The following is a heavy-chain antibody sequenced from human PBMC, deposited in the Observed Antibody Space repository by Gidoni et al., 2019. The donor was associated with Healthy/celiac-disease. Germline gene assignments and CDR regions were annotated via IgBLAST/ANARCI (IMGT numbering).Heavy chain of an antibody. V-gene: IGHV4-39*07. J-gene: IGHJ4*02. Sequence: QLQLQESGPGLVKPSETLSLTCTVSGGFISSSSYYWGWIRQPPGKGLEWIGSIYYSGSTYYNPSLKSRVTISVDTSKNQFSLKLSSVTAADTAVYYCARVVYDYVWGSYHFGCDYWGQGTLVTVSS. CDR3: ARVVYDYVWGSYHFGCDY. CDR2: IYYSGST. D-gene: IGHD3-16*02. CDR1: GGFISSSSYY.